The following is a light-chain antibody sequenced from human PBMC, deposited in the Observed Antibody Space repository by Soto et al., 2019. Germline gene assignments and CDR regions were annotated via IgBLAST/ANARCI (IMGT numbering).Light chain of an antibody. CDR3: QQLNSYPRT. V-gene: IGKV1-9*01. Sequence: IQLTQSPSSLSASVGDRVTITCRASQAISSYLAWYQQKPGKAPELLIYAASTLQSGVPSRFRGSGSGTDFTLTISSLQPEDFATYYCQQLNSYPRTFGQGTKVDIK. CDR2: AAS. CDR1: QAISSY. J-gene: IGKJ1*01.